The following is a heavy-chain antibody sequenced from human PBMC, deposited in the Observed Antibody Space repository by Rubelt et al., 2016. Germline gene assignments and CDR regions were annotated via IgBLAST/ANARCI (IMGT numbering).Heavy chain of an antibody. V-gene: IGHV5-51*01. CDR1: GYRFTTYW. D-gene: IGHD5-12*01. CDR2: IHPGDSAT. J-gene: IGHJ4*02. Sequence: EVQLVQSGAEVKKPGESLKLSCKGSGYRFTTYWIGWLRQMPGKGLAWMGIIHPGDSATRYSPSFQGQVTTSADKSINTAYLQWSSLKASDTAIYYCSRLMGYSTIDYWGQGTLVTVSS. CDR3: SRLMGYSTIDY.